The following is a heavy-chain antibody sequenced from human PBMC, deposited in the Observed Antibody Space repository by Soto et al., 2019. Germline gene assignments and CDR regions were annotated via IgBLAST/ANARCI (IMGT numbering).Heavy chain of an antibody. J-gene: IGHJ4*02. D-gene: IGHD2-2*01. Sequence: QVQLVQSGAEVKKPGASVKVSCKASGYTFTSYGISWVRQAPGQGLEWMGWISAYNGNTNYAQKPQGRVTMTTDTSTSTAYMELRSLRSDDTAVYYCARVKEYCSSTSCHSWDYWGQGTLVTVSS. CDR3: ARVKEYCSSTSCHSWDY. CDR1: GYTFTSYG. V-gene: IGHV1-18*01. CDR2: ISAYNGNT.